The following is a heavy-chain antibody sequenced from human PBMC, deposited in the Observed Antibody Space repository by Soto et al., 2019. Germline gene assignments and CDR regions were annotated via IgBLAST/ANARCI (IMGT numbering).Heavy chain of an antibody. D-gene: IGHD1-26*01. CDR3: AKEMFGGSYFSFDYYGMDV. V-gene: IGHV3-23*01. CDR1: GFTFSSYA. J-gene: IGHJ6*02. CDR2: ISGSGGST. Sequence: HPGGSLRLSCAASGFTFSSYAMSWVRQAPGKGLEWVSAISGSGGSTYYADSVKGRFTISRDNSKNTLYLQMNSLRAEDTAVYYCAKEMFGGSYFSFDYYGMDVWGQGTTVTVSS.